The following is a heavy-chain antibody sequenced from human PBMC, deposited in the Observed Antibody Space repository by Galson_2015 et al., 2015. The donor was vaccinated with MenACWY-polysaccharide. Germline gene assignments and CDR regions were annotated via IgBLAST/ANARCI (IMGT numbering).Heavy chain of an antibody. CDR3: ARDYVEHGGPDGAFDI. D-gene: IGHD3-10*02. Sequence: SETLSLTCPVSGGSISGYYWSWIRQPAGEGLEWIGRIYTTGSTDYNPSLKSRVTMSVDTSKNQFSLKLTSVTAADTAVYYCARDYVEHGGPDGAFDIWGQGTMVTVSS. J-gene: IGHJ3*02. CDR1: GGSISGYY. CDR2: IYTTGST. V-gene: IGHV4-4*07.